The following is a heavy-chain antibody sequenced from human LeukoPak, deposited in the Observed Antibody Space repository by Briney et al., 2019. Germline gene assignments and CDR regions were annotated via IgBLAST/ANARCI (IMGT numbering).Heavy chain of an antibody. D-gene: IGHD6-19*01. V-gene: IGHV4-61*02. CDR2: IYTSGST. Sequence: SSQTLSLTCTVSDASVNSGNYYWTWIRQPAGKRLEWIGRIYTSGSTNYNPSLKSRVAISIDASKNQFSLRLNSVTAADTAVYYCARHPRGQWLLFDFWGQGTLVTVSS. J-gene: IGHJ4*02. CDR1: DASVNSGNYY. CDR3: ARHPRGQWLLFDF.